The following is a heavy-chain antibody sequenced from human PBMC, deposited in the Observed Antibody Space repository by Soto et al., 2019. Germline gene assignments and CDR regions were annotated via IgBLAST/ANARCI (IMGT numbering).Heavy chain of an antibody. V-gene: IGHV3-30*04. D-gene: IGHD6-13*01. Sequence: PGGSLRLSCGVSGFTFRSYAMYWVRQAPGKGLEWVAVIWYDGSNKYYADSVKGRFTISRDNAKNTLYLQMNSLRAEDTAVYYCARGIAAAESGVYYYGMDVWGQGTTVTVSS. CDR3: ARGIAAAESGVYYYGMDV. CDR1: GFTFRSYA. CDR2: IWYDGSNK. J-gene: IGHJ6*02.